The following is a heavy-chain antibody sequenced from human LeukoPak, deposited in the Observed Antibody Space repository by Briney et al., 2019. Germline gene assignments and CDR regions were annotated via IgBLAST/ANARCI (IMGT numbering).Heavy chain of an antibody. CDR3: ARDAYSTPYYYYYGMDV. D-gene: IGHD5-18*01. Sequence: GGSLRLSCAASGFTVSSNYMSWVRQAPGKGLEWVSVIYSGGSTYYADSVKGRFTISRDNSKNTLYLQMNSLRAEDTAVYYCARDAYSTPYYYYYGMDVWSQGTTVTVSS. V-gene: IGHV3-53*01. J-gene: IGHJ6*02. CDR1: GFTVSSNY. CDR2: IYSGGST.